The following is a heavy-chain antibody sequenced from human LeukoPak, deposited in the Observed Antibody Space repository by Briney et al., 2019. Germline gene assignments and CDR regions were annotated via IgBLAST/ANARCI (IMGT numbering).Heavy chain of an antibody. CDR2: ISGSGGSK. Sequence: GGSLRLSCAASGFTLSSYAMSWVRQAPGKGLERVSAISGSGGSKDYADSLKGRFTISIDNSKNTLYLQMNSLRAEDTAVYYCAIDAARIGYWGQGTLVTVSS. J-gene: IGHJ4*02. CDR3: AIDAARIGY. CDR1: GFTLSSYA. D-gene: IGHD3-9*01. V-gene: IGHV3-23*01.